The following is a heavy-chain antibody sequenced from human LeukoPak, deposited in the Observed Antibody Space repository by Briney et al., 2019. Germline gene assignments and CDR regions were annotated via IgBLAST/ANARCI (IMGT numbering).Heavy chain of an antibody. Sequence: GGSLRLSCAASGFTFSDAWMSWVRQAPGKGLEWVGRIKSKADGGTTDYAAPVKGRFTISRDDSKNTLYLQMNSLKTEDSAVYYCTTYGSGRNLPYYWGQGTLVTVSS. CDR3: TTYGSGRNLPYY. V-gene: IGHV3-15*01. J-gene: IGHJ4*02. CDR1: GFTFSDAW. D-gene: IGHD3-10*01. CDR2: IKSKADGGTT.